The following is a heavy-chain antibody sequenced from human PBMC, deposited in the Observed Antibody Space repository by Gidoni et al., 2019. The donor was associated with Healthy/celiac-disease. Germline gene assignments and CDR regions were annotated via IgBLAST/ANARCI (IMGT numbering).Heavy chain of an antibody. CDR2: ISSSGSTI. CDR1: GFTFSDYY. J-gene: IGHJ4*02. CDR3: ARFEATQEYYFDY. D-gene: IGHD3-10*01. Sequence: VKPGGSLRLSCAASGFTFSDYYMSWIRQAPGKGLEWVSYISSSGSTIYYADSVKGRFTISRDNAKNSLYLQMNSLRAEDTAVYYCARFEATQEYYFDYWGQGTLVTVSS. V-gene: IGHV3-11*01.